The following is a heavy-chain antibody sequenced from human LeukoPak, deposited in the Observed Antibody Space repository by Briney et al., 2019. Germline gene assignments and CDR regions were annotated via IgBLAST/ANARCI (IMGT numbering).Heavy chain of an antibody. J-gene: IGHJ4*02. V-gene: IGHV1-18*01. CDR3: ARDLVVVPAAIRDGTFDY. CDR1: GYTFTSYG. D-gene: IGHD2-2*02. CDR2: ISAYNGNT. Sequence: ASVKVSCKASGYTFTSYGISWVRQAPGQGLEWMGWISAYNGNTNYAQNLQGRVTMTTDTSTSKAYMELRSLRSDEKAVYYCARDLVVVPAAIRDGTFDYWGQGTLVTVS.